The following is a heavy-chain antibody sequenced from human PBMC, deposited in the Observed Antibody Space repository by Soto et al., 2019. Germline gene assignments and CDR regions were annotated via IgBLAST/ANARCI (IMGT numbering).Heavy chain of an antibody. CDR2: IYHSGST. J-gene: IGHJ6*02. CDR3: ARDGIVATPDYYYYGMDV. CDR1: GGSISSSNW. Sequence: PSETLSLTCAASGGSISSSNWWSWVRQPPGKGLEWIGEIYHSGSTNYNPSLKSRVTISVDKSKNQFSLKLSSVTAADTAVYYCARDGIVATPDYYYYGMDVWGQGTTVTVSS. D-gene: IGHD5-12*01. V-gene: IGHV4-4*02.